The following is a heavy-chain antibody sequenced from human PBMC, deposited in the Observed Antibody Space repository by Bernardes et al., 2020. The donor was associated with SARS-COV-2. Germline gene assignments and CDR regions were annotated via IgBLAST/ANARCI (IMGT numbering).Heavy chain of an antibody. CDR3: ARASSSGWYVPY. D-gene: IGHD6-19*01. J-gene: IGHJ4*02. CDR1: GGSFIDYF. CDR2: IHHSGST. V-gene: IGHV4-34*01. Sequence: SATLSLTCAVYGGSFIDYFWGWIRQPPGKGLEWIGEIHHSGSTKYNPSLKSRVTISMDTARNQFSLRLNSVTAADTAVYFCARASSSGWYVPYWGQGTLVTGSS.